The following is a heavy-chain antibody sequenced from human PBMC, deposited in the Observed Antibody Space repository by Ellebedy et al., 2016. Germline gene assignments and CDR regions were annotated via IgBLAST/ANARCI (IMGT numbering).Heavy chain of an antibody. CDR2: IYSGGST. J-gene: IGHJ4*02. CDR1: GFTVSSNY. D-gene: IGHD6-19*01. V-gene: IGHV3-66*01. CDR3: AVLAVAGTTSDY. Sequence: GGSLRLSCAASGFTVSSNYMSWVRQAPGKGLEWVSVIYSGGSTYYADSVKGRFTISRDNSKNTLYLQMNSLRAEDTAVYYCAVLAVAGTTSDYWGQGTLVTVSS.